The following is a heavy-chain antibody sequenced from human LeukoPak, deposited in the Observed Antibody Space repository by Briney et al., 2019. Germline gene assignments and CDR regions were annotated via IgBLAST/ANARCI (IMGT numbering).Heavy chain of an antibody. D-gene: IGHD3-22*01. CDR2: ISGSGGST. V-gene: IGHV3-23*01. CDR1: GFTFSSYA. CDR3: AKLGYDSSGYPGIFDY. J-gene: IGHJ4*02. Sequence: PGGSLRLSCAASGFTFSSYAMSWVRQAPGKGLEWVSAISGSGGSTYYADSVKGRFTISRDNSKNTLCLQMNSLRAEDTAVYYCAKLGYDSSGYPGIFDYWGQGTLVTVSS.